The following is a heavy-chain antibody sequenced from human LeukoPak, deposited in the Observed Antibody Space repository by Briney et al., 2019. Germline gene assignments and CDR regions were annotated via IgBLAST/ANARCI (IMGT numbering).Heavy chain of an antibody. CDR1: GYTFTSYG. V-gene: IGHV1-18*04. J-gene: IGHJ4*02. CDR3: ARETLWFGELPFDY. Sequence: ASVKVSCKASGYTFTSYGISWVRQPPGQGLEWMGWISAYNGNTNYAQKLQGRVTMTTDTSTSTAYMELRSLRSDDTAVYYSARETLWFGELPFDYWGQGTLVTVSS. D-gene: IGHD3-10*01. CDR2: ISAYNGNT.